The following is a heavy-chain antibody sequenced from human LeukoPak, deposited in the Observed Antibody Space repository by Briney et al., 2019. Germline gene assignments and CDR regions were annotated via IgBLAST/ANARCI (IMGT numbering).Heavy chain of an antibody. V-gene: IGHV3-23*01. CDR2: ISGSGGST. J-gene: IGHJ4*02. Sequence: GGSLRLPCAASGFTFSSYAMGWARQAPGRGREWVSAISGSGGSTYYADSVKGRFTISRDNSKNTLYLQMNSLRAEDTAVYYCAKRYCSSTSCYGYWGQGTLVTVSS. CDR3: AKRYCSSTSCYGY. D-gene: IGHD2-2*01. CDR1: GFTFSSYA.